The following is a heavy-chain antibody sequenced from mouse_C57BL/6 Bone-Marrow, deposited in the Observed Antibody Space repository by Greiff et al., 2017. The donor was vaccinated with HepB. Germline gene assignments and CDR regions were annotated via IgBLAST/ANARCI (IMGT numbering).Heavy chain of an antibody. CDR3: TTHYYGSSYAMDY. D-gene: IGHD1-1*01. CDR2: IDPENGDT. CDR1: GFNIKDDY. V-gene: IGHV14-4*01. J-gene: IGHJ4*01. Sequence: VHVKQSGAELVRPGASVKLSCTASGFNIKDDYMHWVKQRPEQGLEWIGWIDPENGDTEYASKFQGKATITADTSSNTAYLQLSSLTSEDTAVYYCTTHYYGSSYAMDYWVKEPQSPSPQ.